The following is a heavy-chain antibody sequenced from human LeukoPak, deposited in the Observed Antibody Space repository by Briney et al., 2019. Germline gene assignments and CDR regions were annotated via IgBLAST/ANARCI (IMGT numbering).Heavy chain of an antibody. CDR1: GFTFSSYA. V-gene: IGHV3-30-3*01. CDR3: ARDWYPHSSGYYPYYFDY. CDR2: ISYDGSNK. J-gene: IGHJ4*02. Sequence: PGGSLRLSCAASGFTFSSYAMHWVRQAPGKGLEWVAVISYDGSNKYYADSVKGRFTISRDNSKNTLYLQMNSLRAEDTAVYYCARDWYPHSSGYYPYYFDYWGQGTLVTVSS. D-gene: IGHD3-22*01.